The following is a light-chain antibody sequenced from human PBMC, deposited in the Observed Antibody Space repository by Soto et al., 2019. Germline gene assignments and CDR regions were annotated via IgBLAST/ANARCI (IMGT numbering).Light chain of an antibody. V-gene: IGKV3-15*01. Sequence: EIVMTQSPATLSLSPGGKATLSCRASQSVSSNLAWYQQKPGQAPRLLIYGASTRATGIPARFSGSGSGTEFTLTISSLQSEDFAVYYCQQYNNWPPYTFGQGTKVDIK. J-gene: IGKJ1*01. CDR2: GAS. CDR3: QQYNNWPPYT. CDR1: QSVSSN.